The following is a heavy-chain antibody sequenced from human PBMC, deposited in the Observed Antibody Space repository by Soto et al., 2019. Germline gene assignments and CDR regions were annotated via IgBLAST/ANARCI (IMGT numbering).Heavy chain of an antibody. D-gene: IGHD6-13*01. J-gene: IGHJ4*02. V-gene: IGHV4-30-2*01. CDR3: ASGQQLVRNY. Sequence: QLQLQESGSGLVKPSQTLSLTCAVSGGSISSGGYSWSWIRQPPGKGLEWIGYIYHSGSTYYNPSLKGRVTIAVARSKSQFSLKLSSVTAAATAVYYCASGQQLVRNYWGQGTLVTVSS. CDR2: IYHSGST. CDR1: GGSISSGGYS.